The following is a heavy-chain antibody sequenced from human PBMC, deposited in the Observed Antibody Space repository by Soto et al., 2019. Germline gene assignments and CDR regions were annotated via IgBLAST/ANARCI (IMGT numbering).Heavy chain of an antibody. J-gene: IGHJ6*02. V-gene: IGHV4-4*07. CDR2: IYTSGST. Sequence: SETLSLTCTVSGGSISSYYWSWIRQPAGKGLEWIGRIYTSGSTNYNPSLKSRVTMSVDTSKNQFSLKLSPVTAADTAVYYCARDSSLMAYYGMDVWGQGTTVTVSS. D-gene: IGHD3-10*01. CDR3: ARDSSLMAYYGMDV. CDR1: GGSISSYY.